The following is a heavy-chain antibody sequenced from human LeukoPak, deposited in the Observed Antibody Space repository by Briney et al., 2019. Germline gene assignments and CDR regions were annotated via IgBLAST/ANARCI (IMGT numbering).Heavy chain of an antibody. V-gene: IGHV3-30*02. CDR2: IRYDGRIK. CDR3: AKDQGDSYYDSRLDY. Sequence: GVSLRLSCAASGFIFSTYGMHWVRRAPGKGLEWVAFIRYDGRIKYYTDSVKGRFTISRDNSKNTLYLQMNSLRAEDTAVYYCAKDQGDSYYDSRLDYWGQGTLVTVSS. CDR1: GFIFSTYG. J-gene: IGHJ4*02. D-gene: IGHD3-22*01.